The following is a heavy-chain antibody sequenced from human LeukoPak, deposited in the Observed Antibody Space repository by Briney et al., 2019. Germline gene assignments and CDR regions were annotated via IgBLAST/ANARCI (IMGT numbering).Heavy chain of an antibody. CDR2: INHSGST. D-gene: IGHD3-22*01. CDR1: GGSFIGNY. CDR3: ARGPTYYYDSSGYP. J-gene: IGHJ5*02. Sequence: SEALSLTCAVYGGSFIGNYWSWIRQPPGKGLEWIGEINHSGSTIYNPSLKSRVTISVVTSKNQFSLKLSSVTAADTAVYYCARGPTYYYDSSGYPWGQGTLVTVSS. V-gene: IGHV4-34*01.